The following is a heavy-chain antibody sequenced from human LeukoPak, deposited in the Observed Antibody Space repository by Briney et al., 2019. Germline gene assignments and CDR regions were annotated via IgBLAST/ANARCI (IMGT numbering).Heavy chain of an antibody. CDR2: ISGSGGST. J-gene: IGHJ6*02. D-gene: IGHD3-16*02. V-gene: IGHV3-23*01. Sequence: GGSLRPSCAASGFTFSSYAMSWVRQAPGKGLEWVSAISGSGGSTYYADSVKGRFTISRDNSKNTLYLQMNSLRAEDTAVYYCAKSGITFGGVIVSRSYGMDVWGQGTTVTVSS. CDR3: AKSGITFGGVIVSRSYGMDV. CDR1: GFTFSSYA.